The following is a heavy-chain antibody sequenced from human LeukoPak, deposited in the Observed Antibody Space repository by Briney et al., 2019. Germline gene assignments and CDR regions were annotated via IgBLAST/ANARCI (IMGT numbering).Heavy chain of an antibody. D-gene: IGHD3-22*01. J-gene: IGHJ6*02. Sequence: GGSLRLSCAASGFTFSSYSMNWVRQAPGKGLEWVAVISYDGSNKYYADSVKGRFTISRDNSKNTVYLQMNSLRAEDTAVYYCAKDTVGYDSSGYPSDMDVWGQGTTVAVSS. CDR3: AKDTVGYDSSGYPSDMDV. CDR2: ISYDGSNK. V-gene: IGHV3-30*18. CDR1: GFTFSSYS.